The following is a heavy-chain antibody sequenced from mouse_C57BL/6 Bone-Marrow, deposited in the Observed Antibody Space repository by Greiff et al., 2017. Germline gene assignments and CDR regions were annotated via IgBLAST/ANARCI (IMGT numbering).Heavy chain of an antibody. Sequence: ESGPGLVKPSQSLSLTCSVTGYSITSGYYWNWIRQFPGNKLEWMGYISYDGSNNYNPSLKNRISTTRDTSKNQFFLKLNSVTTEDTATYYCSRITTVVPHYFDYWGQGTTLTVSS. CDR2: ISYDGSN. CDR3: SRITTVVPHYFDY. J-gene: IGHJ2*01. V-gene: IGHV3-6*01. CDR1: GYSITSGYY. D-gene: IGHD1-1*01.